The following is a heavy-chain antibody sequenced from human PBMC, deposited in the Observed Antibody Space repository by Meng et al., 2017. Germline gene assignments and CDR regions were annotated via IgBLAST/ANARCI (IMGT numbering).Heavy chain of an antibody. CDR2: ISAYNGNT. Sequence: ASVKVSCKASGYTFTSYGISWVRQAPGQGLEWMGWISAYNGNTNYAQKLQGRVTMTTDTSTSTAYMELRSLRADDTAVYYCARDRASYDGGAFDIWGQGAMVTVSS. J-gene: IGHJ3*02. CDR3: ARDRASYDGGAFDI. CDR1: GYTFTSYG. V-gene: IGHV1-18*01. D-gene: IGHD2/OR15-2a*01.